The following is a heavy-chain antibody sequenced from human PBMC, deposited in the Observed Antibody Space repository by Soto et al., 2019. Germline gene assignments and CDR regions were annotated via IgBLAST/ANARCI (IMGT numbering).Heavy chain of an antibody. CDR3: ASRDITMVPGVYYYYGMDV. CDR2: KKQDGREK. D-gene: IGHD3-10*01. CDR1: GFTFSSEW. V-gene: IGHV3-7*05. J-gene: IGHJ6*02. Sequence: EVQLVESGGGLVQPGGSLRLSCAAAGFTFSSEWMSWVRQAPGKGLEWVANKKQDGREKYYVDSVKGRFTISRDNAKNSLYLQTNSLRAEDTAVYYCASRDITMVPGVYYYYGMDVWGQGTTVTVSS.